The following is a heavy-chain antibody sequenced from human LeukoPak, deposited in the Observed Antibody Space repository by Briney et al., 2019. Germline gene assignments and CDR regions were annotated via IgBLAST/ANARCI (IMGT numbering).Heavy chain of an antibody. J-gene: IGHJ6*03. V-gene: IGHV4-4*07. CDR2: IYTSGST. CDR3: ARDLAVVVPAADPYYYYYYMDV. Sequence: SETLSLTCTVSGGSITTYYWSWIRQPAGKGLEWIGRIYTSGSTNYNPSLKSRVTISVDTSKNQFSLKLSPVTAADTAVYYCARDLAVVVPAADPYYYYYYMDVWGKGTTVTVSS. CDR1: GGSITTYY. D-gene: IGHD2-2*01.